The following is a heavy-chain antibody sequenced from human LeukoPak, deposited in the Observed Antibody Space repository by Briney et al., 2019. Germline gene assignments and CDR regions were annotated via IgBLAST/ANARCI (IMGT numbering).Heavy chain of an antibody. Sequence: GGSLRLSCAASGFTFSSYSMNWVRQAPGKGLEWVSSISSSSSYIYYADSVKGRFTISRDNAKNSLYLQMNSLRAEDTAVYYCARDGYDPPYYFDYWGQGTLVTVSS. V-gene: IGHV3-21*01. CDR3: ARDGYDPPYYFDY. CDR2: ISSSSSYI. J-gene: IGHJ4*02. CDR1: GFTFSSYS. D-gene: IGHD5-12*01.